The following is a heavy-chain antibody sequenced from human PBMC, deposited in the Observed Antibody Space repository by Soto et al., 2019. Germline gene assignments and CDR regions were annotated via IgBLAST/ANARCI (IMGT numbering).Heavy chain of an antibody. CDR2: INPKSGGT. J-gene: IGHJ3*02. CDR1: GYTFTDYY. D-gene: IGHD3-22*01. V-gene: IGHV1-2*02. CDR3: ASWSYDTRGHEAFDI. Sequence: ASVKVSCKASGYTFTDYYIHWVRQAPGQGLEWIGWINPKSGGTSYAQKFQGRVAMARDTSLTTAYMALSSLRSDDAAVYYCASWSYDTRGHEAFDIWRQRTMVTVSS.